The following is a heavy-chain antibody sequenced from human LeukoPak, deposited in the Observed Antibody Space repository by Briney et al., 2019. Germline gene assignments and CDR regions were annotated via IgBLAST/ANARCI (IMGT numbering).Heavy chain of an antibody. CDR1: GGTFSSYA. D-gene: IGHD6-19*01. CDR3: ARGSDLRAVAVNYFDY. V-gene: IGHV1-69*13. Sequence: GASVKVSCKASGGTFSSYAISWVRQAPGQGLEWMGGIIPIFGTANYAQKFQGRVTITADESTSTAYMELSSLRSEDTAVYYCARGSDLRAVAVNYFDYWGQGTLVTVSS. J-gene: IGHJ4*02. CDR2: IIPIFGTA.